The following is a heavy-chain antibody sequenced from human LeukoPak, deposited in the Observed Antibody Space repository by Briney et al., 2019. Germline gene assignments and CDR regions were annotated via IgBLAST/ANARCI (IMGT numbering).Heavy chain of an antibody. CDR2: IDPSDSYT. J-gene: IGHJ4*02. V-gene: IGHV5-10-1*01. Sequence: GESLKISFQGSGYSFTTYWISWVRQMPGKGLEWMGRIDPSDSYTNYSPSFQGHVTISADKSTSTAYLQWSSLKASDTAIYYCARLSSLAALDYWGQGTLVTVSS. CDR3: ARLSSLAALDY. CDR1: GYSFTTYW. D-gene: IGHD6-13*01.